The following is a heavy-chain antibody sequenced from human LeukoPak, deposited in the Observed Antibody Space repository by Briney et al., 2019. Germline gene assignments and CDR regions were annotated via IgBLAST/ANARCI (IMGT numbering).Heavy chain of an antibody. CDR1: GFTFSSYA. J-gene: IGHJ4*02. CDR3: ARDMGNFWSGYAYWGELDY. D-gene: IGHD3-3*01. Sequence: PGGSLRLSCAASGFTFSSYAMSWVRQAPGKGLEWVSGISGSGDNTYYADSVKGRFTISRDNSKNTLYLQMNSLRAEDTAVYYCARDMGNFWSGYAYWGELDYWGQGTLVTVSS. CDR2: ISGSGDNT. V-gene: IGHV3-23*01.